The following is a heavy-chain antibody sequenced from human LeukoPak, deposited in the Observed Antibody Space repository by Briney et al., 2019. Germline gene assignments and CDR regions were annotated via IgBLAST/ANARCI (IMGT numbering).Heavy chain of an antibody. Sequence: WGALRISFAGSGFTFSSYSMRWVRPAPGKGLEWVSAISGSGGSTYYADSVKGRFTISRDNSKNTLYLQMNSLRAEDTAVYYCGRFGELFSFDYWGQGTLVTVSS. J-gene: IGHJ4*02. CDR2: ISGSGGST. V-gene: IGHV3-23*01. CDR3: GRFGELFSFDY. CDR1: GFTFSSYS. D-gene: IGHD3-10*01.